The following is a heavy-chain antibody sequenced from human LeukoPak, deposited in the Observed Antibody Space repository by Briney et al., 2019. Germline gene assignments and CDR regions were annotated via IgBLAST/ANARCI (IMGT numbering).Heavy chain of an antibody. J-gene: IGHJ4*02. CDR1: GYTFTGYY. V-gene: IGHV1-2*02. Sequence: SVKVSCKASGYTFTGYYMHWVRQAPGQGLEWMGWINPNSGGTNYAQKFQGRVTMTRDTSISTAYMELSRLRSDDTAVYYCARVSDRTTYYDFWSGYYNYFDYWGQGTLVTVSS. CDR2: INPNSGGT. D-gene: IGHD3-3*01. CDR3: ARVSDRTTYYDFWSGYYNYFDY.